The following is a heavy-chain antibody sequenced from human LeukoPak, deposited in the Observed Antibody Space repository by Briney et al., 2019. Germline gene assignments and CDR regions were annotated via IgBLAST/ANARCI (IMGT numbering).Heavy chain of an antibody. CDR3: ARQPRITVFGVVKKGGNWFDP. Sequence: SETLSLTCTVSGGSISSSTYYWGWIRQPPGKGLEWIGNIFYSGSTYYNPSLKSRVTISVDTSKNQSSLKVSSVTAADTAVYYCARQPRITVFGVVKKGGNWFDPWGQGTLVTVSS. D-gene: IGHD3-3*01. J-gene: IGHJ5*02. CDR2: IFYSGST. V-gene: IGHV4-39*07. CDR1: GGSISSSTYY.